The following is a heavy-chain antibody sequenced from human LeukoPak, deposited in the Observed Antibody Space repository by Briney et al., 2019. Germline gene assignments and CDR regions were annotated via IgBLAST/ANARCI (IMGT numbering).Heavy chain of an antibody. J-gene: IGHJ4*02. V-gene: IGHV3-74*01. Sequence: PGGSLRLSCAASGFTFSSYAMHWVRQAPGKGLVWVSRINSDGSTTNYADYVKGRFTISRDNAKNTLYLQMSSLRAEDTAVNYCARRSSGSPPYYFDYWGQGTLVTVSS. CDR2: INSDGSTT. CDR1: GFTFSSYA. CDR3: ARRSSGSPPYYFDY. D-gene: IGHD1-26*01.